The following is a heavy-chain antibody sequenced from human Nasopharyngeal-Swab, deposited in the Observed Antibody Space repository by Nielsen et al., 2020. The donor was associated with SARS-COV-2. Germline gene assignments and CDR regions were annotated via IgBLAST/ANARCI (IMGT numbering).Heavy chain of an antibody. CDR1: GGSFSGYY. V-gene: IGHV4-34*01. Sequence: SGTLSLTCAVYGGSFSGYYWSWIRQPPGKGLEWIGEINHSGSTNYNPSLKSRVTISVDTSKNQFSLKLSSVTAADTAVYYCATCGGSCYSDAFDIWGQGTMSPSLQ. CDR3: ATCGGSCYSDAFDI. J-gene: IGHJ3*02. D-gene: IGHD2-15*01. CDR2: INHSGST.